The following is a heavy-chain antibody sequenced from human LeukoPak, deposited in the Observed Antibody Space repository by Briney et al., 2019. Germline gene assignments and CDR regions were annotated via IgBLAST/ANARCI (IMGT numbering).Heavy chain of an antibody. CDR3: ARGVRKENYYYYGMDV. Sequence: GGSLRLSCAASGFTVSSNYMSWVRQAPGKGLEWVSVIYSGGSTYYADSVKGRFTISRHNSKNTLYLQMNSLRAEDTAVYYRARGVRKENYYYYGMDVWGQGTTVTVSS. CDR1: GFTVSSNY. J-gene: IGHJ6*02. CDR2: IYSGGST. V-gene: IGHV3-53*04.